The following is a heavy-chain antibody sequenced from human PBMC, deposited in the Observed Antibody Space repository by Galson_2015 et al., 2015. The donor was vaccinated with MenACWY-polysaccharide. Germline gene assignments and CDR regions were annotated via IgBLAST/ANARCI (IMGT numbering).Heavy chain of an antibody. V-gene: IGHV3-33*02. D-gene: IGHD2-2*01. J-gene: IGHJ3*02. CDR3: AREGSRIVFHAFDI. Sequence: LRLSCAASGSRFSNSGLHWVRQAPGKGLEWVAVIQYDGSNKVYADSAKGRFTISRDNSKNTVFLEMNTLGVEDTAVYYCAREGSRIVFHAFDIWGQGTMVTVSS. CDR2: IQYDGSNK. CDR1: GSRFSNSG.